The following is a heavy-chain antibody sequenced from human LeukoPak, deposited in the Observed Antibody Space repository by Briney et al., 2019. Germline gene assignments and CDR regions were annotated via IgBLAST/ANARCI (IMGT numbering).Heavy chain of an antibody. Sequence: GASVKASCKSSGGTFSSYAISWVRQAPGQGLEWMGRIIPILGIANYAQKFQGRVTITADKSTSTAYMELSSLRSEDTAVYYCARDWEMMDAFDIWGQGTMVTVSS. CDR3: ARDWEMMDAFDI. CDR2: IIPILGIA. D-gene: IGHD1-26*01. CDR1: GGTFSSYA. J-gene: IGHJ3*02. V-gene: IGHV1-69*04.